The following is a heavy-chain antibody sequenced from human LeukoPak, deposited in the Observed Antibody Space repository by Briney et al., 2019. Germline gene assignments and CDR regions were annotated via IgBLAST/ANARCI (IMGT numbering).Heavy chain of an antibody. CDR2: ISSSSSYI. J-gene: IGHJ4*02. CDR3: ARDYDSSGYLPPYFDY. D-gene: IGHD3-22*01. V-gene: IGHV3-21*01. Sequence: PGGYLRLSCAASGFTFSSYSMKWVRQAPGKGLEWVSSISSSSSYIYYADSVKGRFTISRDNAKNSLYLQMNSLRAEDTAVYYCARDYDSSGYLPPYFDYWGQGTLVTVSS. CDR1: GFTFSSYS.